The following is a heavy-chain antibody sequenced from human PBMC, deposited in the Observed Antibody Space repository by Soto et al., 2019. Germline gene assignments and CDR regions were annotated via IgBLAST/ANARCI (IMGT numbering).Heavy chain of an antibody. Sequence: VQLVQSGAEVKKPGSSVKVSCKASGGTFSSYAISWVRQAPGQGLEWMGGIIPIFGTANYAQKFQGRVTITADESTSTAYMELSSLRSEDTAVYYCARDRRDIVATITGYYYYGMDVWGQGTTVTVSS. J-gene: IGHJ6*02. CDR1: GGTFSSYA. V-gene: IGHV1-69*01. D-gene: IGHD5-12*01. CDR3: ARDRRDIVATITGYYYYGMDV. CDR2: IIPIFGTA.